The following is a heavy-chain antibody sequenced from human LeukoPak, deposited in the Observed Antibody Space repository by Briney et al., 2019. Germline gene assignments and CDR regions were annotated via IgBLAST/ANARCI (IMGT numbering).Heavy chain of an antibody. D-gene: IGHD1-26*01. CDR2: INPNSGDT. V-gene: IGHV1-2*02. Sequence: ASVKVSCRPSGYTFIAYYMHWVRQAPGQGLEWMGWINPNSGDTRYAQKFQGRVTMTRDTSISTAYMELSSLRSEDTAVYYCARGDSGTYPPVDYWGQGTLVSVSS. CDR1: GYTFIAYY. J-gene: IGHJ4*02. CDR3: ARGDSGTYPPVDY.